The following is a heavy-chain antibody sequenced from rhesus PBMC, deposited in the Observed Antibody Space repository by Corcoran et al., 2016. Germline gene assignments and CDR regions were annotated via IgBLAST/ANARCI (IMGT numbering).Heavy chain of an antibody. J-gene: IGHJ4*01. CDR1: GFTFGSYY. D-gene: IGHD3-3*01. Sequence: EVQLVESGGGLVQPGGSLRLSCTGSGFTFGSYYMYWVRQAPGKGLEWVSAINTGGGSTWYTDSVKGRFTISKENAKNTLYLQMASLRAEDTAVYYCARDPGFWTGQFDYWGQGVLVTVSS. CDR3: ARDPGFWTGQFDY. CDR2: INTGGGST. V-gene: IGHV3-8*01.